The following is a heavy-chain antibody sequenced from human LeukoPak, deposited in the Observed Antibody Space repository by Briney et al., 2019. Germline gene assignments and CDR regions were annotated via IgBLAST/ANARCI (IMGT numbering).Heavy chain of an antibody. CDR2: IYYSGST. D-gene: IGHD3-16*01. CDR1: GGSISSYY. V-gene: IGHV4-59*01. Sequence: SETLSLTCTVSGGSISSYYWSWIRQPPGKGLEWIGHIYYSGSTNYNPSLKSRVTISVDTSKNQFSLKLSSVTAADTAVYYCARGLGPGYFQHWGQGTLVTVSS. CDR3: ARGLGPGYFQH. J-gene: IGHJ1*01.